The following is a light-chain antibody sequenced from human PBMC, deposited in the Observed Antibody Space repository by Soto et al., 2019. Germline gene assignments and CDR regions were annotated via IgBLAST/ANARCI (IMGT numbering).Light chain of an antibody. Sequence: QSALTQPASVSGSPGQSITISCTGTSSDVGAYNYVSWYQQHPGKAPKLMIFEVINRPSVISNRFSGSKSGNTASLTISGLQAEDEADYYCSSYTGNNINTVVFGGGTKLTVL. CDR3: SSYTGNNINTVV. J-gene: IGLJ2*01. CDR1: SSDVGAYNY. V-gene: IGLV2-14*01. CDR2: EVI.